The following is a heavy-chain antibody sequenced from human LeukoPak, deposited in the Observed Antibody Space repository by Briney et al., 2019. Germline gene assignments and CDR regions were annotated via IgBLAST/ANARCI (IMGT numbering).Heavy chain of an antibody. CDR1: GYTFTGYY. D-gene: IGHD4-23*01. Sequence: ASVKVSCKASGYTFTGYYIHWVRQAPGQGLEWMGWISAYNGNTNYAQKFQGRVTMTTDTSTSTAYMELRSLRSDDTAVYYCARSFAVVTPVGDYWGQGTLVTVSS. J-gene: IGHJ4*02. CDR2: ISAYNGNT. V-gene: IGHV1-18*04. CDR3: ARSFAVVTPVGDY.